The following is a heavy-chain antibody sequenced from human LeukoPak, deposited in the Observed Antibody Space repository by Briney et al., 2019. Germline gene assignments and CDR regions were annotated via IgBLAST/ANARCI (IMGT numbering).Heavy chain of an antibody. CDR2: IIPIFGTA. CDR1: GGTFSSYA. V-gene: IGHV1-69*05. J-gene: IGHJ6*03. Sequence: GASVKVSCKASGGTFSSYAISWVRQAPGQGLEWMGGIIPIFGTANYAQKFQGRVTITTDESTSTAYMELSSLRSEDTAVYYCARGDVRGSGSYSAYYYMDVWGKGTTVTVSS. D-gene: IGHD3-10*01. CDR3: ARGDVRGSGSYSAYYYMDV.